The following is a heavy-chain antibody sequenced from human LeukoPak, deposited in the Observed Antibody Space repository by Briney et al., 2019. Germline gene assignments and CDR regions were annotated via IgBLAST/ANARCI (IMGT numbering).Heavy chain of an antibody. CDR2: IWYDGSNK. CDR1: GFTFSSYG. Sequence: GGSLRLSCAASGFTFSSYGMHWVRQAPGKGLEWEAVIWYDGSNKYYADSVKGRFTISRDNSKNTLYLQMNSLRAEDTAVYYCARDLRDSSSWYPGYWGQGTLVTVSS. V-gene: IGHV3-33*01. CDR3: ARDLRDSSSWYPGY. J-gene: IGHJ4*02. D-gene: IGHD6-13*01.